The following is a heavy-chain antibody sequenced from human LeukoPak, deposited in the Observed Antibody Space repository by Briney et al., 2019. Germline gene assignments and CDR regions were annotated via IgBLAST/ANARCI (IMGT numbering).Heavy chain of an antibody. V-gene: IGHV1-46*01. J-gene: IGHJ4*02. CDR2: LFPSGGST. D-gene: IGHD3-10*01. CDR1: GYIFTTCY. Sequence: ASVKVSSKASGYIFTTCYIHWVRQAPGQGLEWMGILFPSGGSTNYAQKFKGRVSMTRDTSTSTVFMELSGLRSEDTAVYYCVRELSGGYFDYWGLGTLVTVSS. CDR3: VRELSGGYFDY.